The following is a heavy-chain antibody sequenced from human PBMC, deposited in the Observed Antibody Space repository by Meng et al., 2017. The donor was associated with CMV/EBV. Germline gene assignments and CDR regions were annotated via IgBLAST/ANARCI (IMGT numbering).Heavy chain of an antibody. CDR3: AREGDNPFDY. CDR1: GGSISSGDYY. Sequence: QVQPAEAGPGLVKPSPTLSLTCTGSGGSISSGDYYWSWSRQPPGKGLEWIGYIYYSGSTYYNPSLKSRVTISVDTSKNQFSLKLSSVTAADTAVYYCAREGDNPFDYWGQGTLVTVSS. D-gene: IGHD2-21*02. J-gene: IGHJ4*02. CDR2: IYYSGST. V-gene: IGHV4-30-4*08.